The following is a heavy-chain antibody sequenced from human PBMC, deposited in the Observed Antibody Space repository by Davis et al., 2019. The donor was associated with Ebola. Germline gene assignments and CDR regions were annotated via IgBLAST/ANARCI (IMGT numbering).Heavy chain of an antibody. V-gene: IGHV3-15*01. D-gene: IGHD3/OR15-3a*01. CDR3: TINRLVEDDF. CDR1: GVVLNNAW. CDR2: IKSKDDGGTT. Sequence: GESLKISCAASGVVLNNAWMSWVRQAPGKGLEWLGRIKSKDDGGTTDYAAPVQGRFIISRDASRNTLYLEMNDVKYEDTGVDYCTINRLVEDDFWGPGTLVTVSS. J-gene: IGHJ4*02.